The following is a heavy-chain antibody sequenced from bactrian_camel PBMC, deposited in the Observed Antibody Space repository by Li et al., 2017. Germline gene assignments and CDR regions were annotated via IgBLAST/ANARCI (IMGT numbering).Heavy chain of an antibody. J-gene: IGHJ4*01. CDR2: IGSGGTI. Sequence: QLVESGGDTVQPGGSLRLSCRISGLADTNYCMGWFRQAPGKERESVARIGSGGTIFYASSVKGRFAISRDNVKKTVWLQLNNLKPEDTAMYYCVRGDYRDEDMRYERGQGTQVTVS. CDR3: VRGDYRDEDMRYE. V-gene: IGHV3S60*01. D-gene: IGHD4*01. CDR1: GLADTNYC.